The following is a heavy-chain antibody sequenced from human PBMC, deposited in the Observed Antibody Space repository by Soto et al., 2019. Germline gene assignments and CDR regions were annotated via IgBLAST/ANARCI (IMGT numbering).Heavy chain of an antibody. D-gene: IGHD3-22*01. CDR2: IYYSGST. Sequence: QLQLQESGPGLVKPSETLSLTCTVSGGSISSSSYYWGWIRQPPGKGLEWIGSIYYSGSTYYNPSLKSRVTISVDTSKNQFSLKLSSVTAADTAVYYCARPSLGRYDSSGTVDYWGQGTLVTVSS. J-gene: IGHJ4*02. CDR3: ARPSLGRYDSSGTVDY. CDR1: GGSISSSSYY. V-gene: IGHV4-39*01.